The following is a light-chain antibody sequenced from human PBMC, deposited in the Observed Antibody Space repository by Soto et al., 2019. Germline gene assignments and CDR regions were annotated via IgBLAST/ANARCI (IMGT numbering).Light chain of an antibody. J-gene: IGKJ5*01. CDR2: GAS. CDR1: QSVSSSY. V-gene: IGKV3-20*01. CDR3: QQYGSSPPIT. Sequence: EIVLTQSPGTLSLSPGERSTLSCRASQSVSSSYLAWYQQKPGQAPRLLIYGASSRATGIADRLSGSGSGTGFALTISRLEPEDVAVYYCQQYGSSPPITVGQGTRLEIK.